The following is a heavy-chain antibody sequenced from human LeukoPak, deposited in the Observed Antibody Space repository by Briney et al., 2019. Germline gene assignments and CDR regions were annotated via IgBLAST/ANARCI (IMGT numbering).Heavy chain of an antibody. V-gene: IGHV3-21*01. J-gene: IGHJ6*03. CDR2: ISSSSSYI. D-gene: IGHD3-22*01. Sequence: GGSLRLSCAASGFTFSGYDMHWVRQAPGKGLEWVSSISSSSSYINYADSLKGRFTISRDNAKNSLYLQMNSLRAEDTAVYYYARGEGKSYYDSSGNPFYYFYYVDVWGKGPTVTVSS. CDR3: ARGEGKSYYDSSGNPFYYFYYVDV. CDR1: GFTFSGYD.